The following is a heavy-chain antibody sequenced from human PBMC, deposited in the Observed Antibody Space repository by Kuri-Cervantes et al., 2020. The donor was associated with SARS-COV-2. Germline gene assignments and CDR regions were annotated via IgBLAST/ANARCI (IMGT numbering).Heavy chain of an antibody. J-gene: IGHJ6*03. Sequence: GGSLRLSCAASGFTFSSYAMHWVRQAPGKALEWVSSISGSGSYIYYADSMKGRFTISRESGGNSLYLDIHNLRGDDTAVYYCARVAGEGPIYYYYIDVWGRGTAVTVSS. CDR1: GFTFSSYA. CDR3: ARVAGEGPIYYYYIDV. V-gene: IGHV3-21*01. D-gene: IGHD2-21*01. CDR2: ISGSGSYI.